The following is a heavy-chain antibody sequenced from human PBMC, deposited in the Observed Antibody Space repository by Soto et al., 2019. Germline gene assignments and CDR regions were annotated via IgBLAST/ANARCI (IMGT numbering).Heavy chain of an antibody. D-gene: IGHD3-22*01. CDR3: ARGIVVKYFDY. V-gene: IGHV3-33*01. J-gene: IGHJ4*02. Sequence: QVQLVESGGGVVQPGRSLRLSWAASGFTFSGYGMHWVRQAPGKGLEWVAVIWNDGSKSYHADSVKGRFTISRDNSKNTLYLQMNSLRAEDTAVYYCARGIVVKYFDYWGQGTLVTVSS. CDR1: GFTFSGYG. CDR2: IWNDGSKS.